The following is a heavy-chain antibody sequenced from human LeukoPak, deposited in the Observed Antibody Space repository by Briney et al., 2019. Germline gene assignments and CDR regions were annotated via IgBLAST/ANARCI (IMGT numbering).Heavy chain of an antibody. CDR1: GFTFSSYW. J-gene: IGHJ5*02. D-gene: IGHD5-12*01. CDR2: ISSSGSTI. Sequence: PGGSLRLSCAASGFTFSSYWMSWVRQAPGKGLEWVSYISSSGSTIYYADSVKGRFTISRDNAKNSLYLQMNSLRAEDTAVYYCARGMVATNSNWFDPWGQGTLVTVSS. V-gene: IGHV3-48*04. CDR3: ARGMVATNSNWFDP.